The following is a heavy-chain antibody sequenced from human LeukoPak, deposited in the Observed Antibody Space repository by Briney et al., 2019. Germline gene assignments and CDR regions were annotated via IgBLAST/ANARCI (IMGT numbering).Heavy chain of an antibody. Sequence: PGGSLRLSCAASGFTFSAYWMTWVRQAPGKGLEWVANIKHDGSEKYYVASVKGRFTTSRDNAQNSLYLQMNSLRADDTAAYYCARDRGGCTNGVCFDAFDIWGQGTMVTVSS. CDR3: ARDRGGCTNGVCFDAFDI. D-gene: IGHD2-8*01. J-gene: IGHJ3*02. CDR2: IKHDGSEK. CDR1: GFTFSAYW. V-gene: IGHV3-7*05.